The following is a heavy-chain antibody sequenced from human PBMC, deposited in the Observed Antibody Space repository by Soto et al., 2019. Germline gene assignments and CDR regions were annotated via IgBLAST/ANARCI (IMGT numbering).Heavy chain of an antibody. J-gene: IGHJ5*02. D-gene: IGHD3-10*01. CDR2: IYYSGST. CDR3: ARGFPEGWFDH. V-gene: IGHV4-30-4*01. CDR1: GCSISSGDYY. Sequence: PXETLSLTCTVAGCSISSGDYYWSWIRQLRGKGLEWIGYIYYSGSTYYNPSLKSRVTISVDTSKNQFSLKLSSVTAADTAVYYCARGFPEGWFDHWGQGTLVTVSS.